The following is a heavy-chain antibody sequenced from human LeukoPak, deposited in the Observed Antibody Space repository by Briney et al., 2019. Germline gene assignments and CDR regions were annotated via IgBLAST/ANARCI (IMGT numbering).Heavy chain of an antibody. CDR2: IYYSGST. CDR3: ASRNDYGGNWYAFDI. V-gene: IGHV4-61*08. D-gene: IGHD4-23*01. Sequence: SQTLSLTCTVSGGSISGGGYYWSWIRQPPGKGLEWIGYIYYSGSTNYNPSLKSRVTISVDTSKNQFSLKLSSVTAADTAVYYCASRNDYGGNWYAFDIWGQGTMVTVSS. CDR1: GGSISGGGYY. J-gene: IGHJ3*02.